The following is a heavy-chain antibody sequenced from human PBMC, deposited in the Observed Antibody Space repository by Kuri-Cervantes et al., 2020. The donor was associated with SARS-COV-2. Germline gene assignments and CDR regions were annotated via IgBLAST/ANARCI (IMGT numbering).Heavy chain of an antibody. Sequence: GGSLRLSCAASGFTFSYHGMHWVRQAPGKGLEWVAVIWSDGSDKYYADSVKGRFTLSRDNAKNMLFLQMNSLRAEDTAVYYCVRDGDHWNFDYWGQGTLVTVSS. CDR3: VRDGDHWNFDY. V-gene: IGHV3-33*01. CDR1: GFTFSYHG. CDR2: IWSDGSDK. D-gene: IGHD1-1*01. J-gene: IGHJ4*02.